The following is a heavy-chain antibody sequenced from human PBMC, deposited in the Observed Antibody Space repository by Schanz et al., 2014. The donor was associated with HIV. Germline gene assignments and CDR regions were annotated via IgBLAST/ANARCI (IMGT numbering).Heavy chain of an antibody. CDR2: MNPNSGNT. J-gene: IGHJ6*02. Sequence: QVQLVQSGAEVKKPGASVKVSCKASGYTFTSYDINWVRQATGQGLEWMGWMNPNSGNTGYAQKFQGRVTITADESTTITYMELSSLRSEDTAVYYCATDGGRTYYYYFYGMDVWGQGTTVTVSS. CDR1: GYTFTSYD. V-gene: IGHV1-8*01. CDR3: ATDGGRTYYYYFYGMDV. D-gene: IGHD4-17*01.